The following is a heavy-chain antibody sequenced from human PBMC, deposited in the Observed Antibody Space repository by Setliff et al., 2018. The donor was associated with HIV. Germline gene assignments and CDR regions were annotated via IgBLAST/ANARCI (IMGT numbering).Heavy chain of an antibody. CDR2: INPGGSA. V-gene: IGHV4-34*01. CDR1: GGSFSAYY. J-gene: IGHJ4*02. D-gene: IGHD2-15*01. Sequence: SETLSLTCAVYGGSFSAYYWSWVRQPPEKGLEWIGEINPGGSATYNPSLKSRVTISVDTSKNQFSLKLNTVTAADTAIYYCVLLEVPFIEGIAPPLWGQGSLVTVS. CDR3: VLLEVPFIEGIAPPL.